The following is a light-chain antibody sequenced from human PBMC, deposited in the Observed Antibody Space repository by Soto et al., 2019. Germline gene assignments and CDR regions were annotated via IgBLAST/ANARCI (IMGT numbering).Light chain of an antibody. V-gene: IGLV1-51*01. Sequence: QSVLTQPPSVSAAPGQKVTISCSGSSSNNGKNYVSWYQQLPGTAPKLLIYDNNKRPSGIPDRFSGSKSGTSATLGITGLQTGDEADYYCGTWDSSLSADVFGTGTKVTVL. J-gene: IGLJ1*01. CDR2: DNN. CDR3: GTWDSSLSADV. CDR1: SSNNGKNY.